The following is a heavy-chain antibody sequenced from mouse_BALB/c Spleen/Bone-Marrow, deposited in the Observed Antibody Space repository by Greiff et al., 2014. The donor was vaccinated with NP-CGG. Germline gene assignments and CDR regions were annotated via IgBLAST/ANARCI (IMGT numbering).Heavy chain of an antibody. CDR2: IYPSDSYT. J-gene: IGHJ2*01. CDR3: TRGYYGSSYDY. D-gene: IGHD1-1*01. Sequence: LQESGAELVRPGASVKLSCKASGYTFTSYWINWVKQRPGQGLEWIGNIYPSDSYTNYNQKFKDKATLTVDKSSSTAYMQLSSPTSEDSAVYYCTRGYYGSSYDYWGQGTTLTVSS. CDR1: GYTFTSYW. V-gene: IGHV1-69*02.